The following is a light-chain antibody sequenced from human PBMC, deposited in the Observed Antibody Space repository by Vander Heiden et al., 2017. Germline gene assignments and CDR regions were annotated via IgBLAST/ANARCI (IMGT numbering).Light chain of an antibody. V-gene: IGLV1-44*01. CDR2: STD. Sequence: QSVLTQPPSASGTPGQRVTISCSGSSSNIGRDRVNWSQHLPGTAPKLLIYSTDQRSSGVPDRFSGSKSGTSASLAISGLQSEDEADYYCATWDGSLNGWVFGGGTKLTVL. J-gene: IGLJ3*02. CDR3: ATWDGSLNGWV. CDR1: SSNIGRDR.